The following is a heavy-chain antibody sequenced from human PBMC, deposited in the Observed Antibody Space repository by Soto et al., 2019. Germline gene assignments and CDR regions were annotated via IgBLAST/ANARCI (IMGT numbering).Heavy chain of an antibody. D-gene: IGHD3-22*01. CDR2: IYWNDDK. CDR3: AHATDDSSGYSRYYFDY. CDR1: GFSLSTSGVG. J-gene: IGHJ4*02. V-gene: IGHV2-5*01. Sequence: QITLKESGPTLVKPTQTLTLTCTFSGFSLSTSGVGVGWIRQPPGKALEWLALIYWNDDKRYSPSLKSRLTITKDTSKNQVVLTMTNMDPVDTATYYCAHATDDSSGYSRYYFDYWGQGTLVTVSS.